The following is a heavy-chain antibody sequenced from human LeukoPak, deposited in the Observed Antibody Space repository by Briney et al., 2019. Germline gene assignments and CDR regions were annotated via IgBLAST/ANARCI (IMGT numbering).Heavy chain of an antibody. Sequence: GGSLRLSCAASGFTFSSYGMHWLRQAPGKGLEWVAFIRYDGSNKYYADSVKGRFTISRDNSKNTLYLQMNSLRAEDTAVYYCAKERYSSGWWDFDYWGQGTLVTVSS. CDR2: IRYDGSNK. D-gene: IGHD6-19*01. CDR3: AKERYSSGWWDFDY. V-gene: IGHV3-30*02. J-gene: IGHJ4*02. CDR1: GFTFSSYG.